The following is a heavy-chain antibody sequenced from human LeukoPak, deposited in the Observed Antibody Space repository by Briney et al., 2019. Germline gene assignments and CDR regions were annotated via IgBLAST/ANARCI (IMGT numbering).Heavy chain of an antibody. D-gene: IGHD5-24*01. CDR1: GYSFSTYW. V-gene: IGHV5-51*01. CDR3: ARRDGYNMGAFDI. CDR2: MYPGDSDT. Sequence: GESLQISCRGSGYSFSTYWVGWVRQMPGKGLEWMGIMYPGDSDTRYSPSFQGQFTISADKSISTAYLQWSSLKASDTAMYYCARRDGYNMGAFDIWGQGTMVTVSS. J-gene: IGHJ3*02.